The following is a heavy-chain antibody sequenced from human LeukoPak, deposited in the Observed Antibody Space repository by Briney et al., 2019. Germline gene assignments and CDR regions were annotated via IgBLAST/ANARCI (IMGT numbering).Heavy chain of an antibody. D-gene: IGHD1-26*01. Sequence: PGGSLRLSCAASGFTFSGYEMNWVRQAPGKGLEWVSYISGSGDTIDHADSVKGQFTISRDNAKNSLYLQMNSLRAEDTAVYYCARDGTRGWELDLWGQGTLVTVSS. CDR2: ISGSGDTI. J-gene: IGHJ4*02. CDR1: GFTFSGYE. V-gene: IGHV3-48*03. CDR3: ARDGTRGWELDL.